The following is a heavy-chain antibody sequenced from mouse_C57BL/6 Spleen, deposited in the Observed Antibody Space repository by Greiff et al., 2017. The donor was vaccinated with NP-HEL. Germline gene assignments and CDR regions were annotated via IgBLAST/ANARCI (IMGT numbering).Heavy chain of an antibody. V-gene: IGHV1-53*01. D-gene: IGHD1-1*01. J-gene: IGHJ4*01. Sequence: PKNGPELVKPGASVKLSCKASGYTFTSYWMHWVKQRPGQGLEWIGNINPSNGGTNYNEKFKSKATLTVDKSSSTAYMQLSSLTSEDSAVYYCATPSSYGAMGYWGQGTSVTVSS. CDR1: GYTFTSYW. CDR3: ATPSSYGAMGY. CDR2: INPSNGGT.